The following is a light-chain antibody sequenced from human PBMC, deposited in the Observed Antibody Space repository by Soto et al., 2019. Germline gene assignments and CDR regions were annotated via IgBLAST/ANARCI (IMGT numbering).Light chain of an antibody. Sequence: QSALTQPASVSGSPGQSITISCTGTSSDVGGYNYVSWYQQYPGKAPKLMIYDVSNRPSGVSNRFSGSKSGNTASLTISGLQAEDVADYYCSSYTSSSPYVFGTGTNVTVL. V-gene: IGLV2-14*01. CDR1: SSDVGGYNY. CDR2: DVS. CDR3: SSYTSSSPYV. J-gene: IGLJ1*01.